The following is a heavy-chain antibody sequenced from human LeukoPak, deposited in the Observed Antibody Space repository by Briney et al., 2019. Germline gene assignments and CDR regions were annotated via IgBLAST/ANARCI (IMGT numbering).Heavy chain of an antibody. D-gene: IGHD5-24*01. CDR1: GGSINSHSYY. Sequence: SETLSLTCTVSGGSINSHSYYWGWIRQPPGKGLEWIGSVYYDGTSYSNPSLQSRVAVFVDTSRDQFSLDLSFVTAADTALYYCVSHISTNTGYFDSCGQGALVSVSS. V-gene: IGHV4-39*01. CDR3: VSHISTNTGYFDS. J-gene: IGHJ4*02. CDR2: VYYDGTS.